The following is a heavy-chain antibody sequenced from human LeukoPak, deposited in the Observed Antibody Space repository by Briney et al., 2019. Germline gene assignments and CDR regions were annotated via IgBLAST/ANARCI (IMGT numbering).Heavy chain of an antibody. V-gene: IGHV1-2*02. CDR1: GGTFSSYT. D-gene: IGHD2-21*01. CDR3: ARDVAYCGGDCYPRYAFDI. J-gene: IGHJ3*02. Sequence: GASVKVSCKASGGTFSSYTINWVRQAPGQGLEWMGWINPNSGGTNYAQKFQGRVTMTRDTSISTAYMELSRLRSDDTTVYYCARDVAYCGGDCYPRYAFDIWGQGTMVTVSS. CDR2: INPNSGGT.